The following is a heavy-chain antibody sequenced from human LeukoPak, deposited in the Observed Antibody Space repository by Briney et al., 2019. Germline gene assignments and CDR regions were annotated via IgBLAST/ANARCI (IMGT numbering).Heavy chain of an antibody. J-gene: IGHJ4*02. CDR2: IYPGDSDT. V-gene: IGHV5-51*01. CDR3: ARHRAVAGTPFDY. D-gene: IGHD6-19*01. CDR1: GYSFTSYW. Sequence: RESLKISCKGSGYSFTSYWIGWVRQMPGKGLEWMGIIYPGDSDTRYSPSFQGQVTISADKSISTAYLQWSSLKASDTAMYYCARHRAVAGTPFDYWGQGTLVTVSS.